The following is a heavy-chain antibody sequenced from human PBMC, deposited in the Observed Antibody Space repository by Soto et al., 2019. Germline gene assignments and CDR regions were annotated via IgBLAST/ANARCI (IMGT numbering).Heavy chain of an antibody. Sequence: QVQLVQSGAEVRKPGSSVKVSCKASGGTFSRYAINWVRQAPGQGLEWMGGIIPMFGTTNYGQKFKGRVTITADESTSTVYMELNTLRSEDAAVYYCARASIHGSSWYFWFDPWGQGTLVTVSS. CDR3: ARASIHGSSWYFWFDP. CDR2: IIPMFGTT. CDR1: GGTFSRYA. J-gene: IGHJ5*01. D-gene: IGHD6-13*01. V-gene: IGHV1-69*01.